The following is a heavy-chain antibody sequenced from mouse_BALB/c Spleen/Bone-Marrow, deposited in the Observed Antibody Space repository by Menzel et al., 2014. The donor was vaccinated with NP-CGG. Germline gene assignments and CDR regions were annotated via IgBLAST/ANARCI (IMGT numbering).Heavy chain of an antibody. CDR1: GFTFSSYT. Sequence: EVQLQQSGGGLVQPGGSLKLSCAASGFTFSSYTMSWVRQTPEKRLEWVAYISNGGGSTYYPDTVKGRFTISRDNAKNTLYLQMSSLKSEDTAMYYCARRAGAYWGQGTLVTVSA. CDR3: ARRAGAY. V-gene: IGHV5-12-2*01. D-gene: IGHD3-3*01. J-gene: IGHJ3*01. CDR2: ISNGGGST.